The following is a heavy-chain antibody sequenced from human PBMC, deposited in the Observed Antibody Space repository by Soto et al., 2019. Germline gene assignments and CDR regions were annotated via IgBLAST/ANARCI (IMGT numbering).Heavy chain of an antibody. CDR1: GGTFSSYA. CDR2: IIPIFGTA. V-gene: IGHV1-69*13. CDR3: ARARKVVTAILTGDFDY. J-gene: IGHJ4*02. Sequence: PSVKVSCKASGGTFSSYAISWVRQAPGQGLEWMGGIIPIFGTANYAQKFQGRVTITADESTSTAYMELSSLRSEDTAVYYCARARKVVTAILTGDFDYWGQGTLVTVSS. D-gene: IGHD2-21*02.